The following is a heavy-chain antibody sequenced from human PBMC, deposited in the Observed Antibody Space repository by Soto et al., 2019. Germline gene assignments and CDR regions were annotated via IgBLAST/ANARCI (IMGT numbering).Heavy chain of an antibody. J-gene: IGHJ6*02. V-gene: IGHV3-30-3*01. CDR2: ISYDGSNK. CDR3: ARAGGYSYGLSFDGMDV. D-gene: IGHD5-18*01. Sequence: GGSLRLSCAASGFTFSSYAMHWVRQAPGKGLEWVAVISYDGSNKYYADSVKGRFTISRDNSKNTLYLQMNSLRAEDTAVYYCARAGGYSYGLSFDGMDVWGQGTTVTVSS. CDR1: GFTFSSYA.